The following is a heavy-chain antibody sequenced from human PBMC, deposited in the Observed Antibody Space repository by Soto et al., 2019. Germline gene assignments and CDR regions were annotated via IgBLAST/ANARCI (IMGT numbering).Heavy chain of an antibody. CDR1: GGSIGSSSYY. CDR3: ARVRYCSGGSCYPRFDP. V-gene: IGHV4-39*07. J-gene: IGHJ5*02. CDR2: IYYSGST. Sequence: SVPLSLTCTVSGGSIGSSSYYWGWIRQPPGKGLEWIGSIYYSGSTVFNPSLTSRVTVSLDTSKNQFSLTLNSVTAADTAVYYCARVRYCSGGSCYPRFDPWGQGTLVTVSS. D-gene: IGHD2-15*01.